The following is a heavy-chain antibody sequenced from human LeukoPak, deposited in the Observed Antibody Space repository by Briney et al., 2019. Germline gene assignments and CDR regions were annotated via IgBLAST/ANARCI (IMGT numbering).Heavy chain of an antibody. J-gene: IGHJ5*02. CDR1: GGSFSGYY. CDR2: INHSGST. Sequence: SETLSLTCAVYGGSFSGYYWSWIRQPPGKGLEWIGEINHSGSTNYNPPLKSRVTISVDTSKNQFSLKLSSVTAADTAVYYCARGIGGYSYGPADWFDPWGQGTLVTVSS. CDR3: ARGIGGYSYGPADWFDP. D-gene: IGHD5-18*01. V-gene: IGHV4-34*01.